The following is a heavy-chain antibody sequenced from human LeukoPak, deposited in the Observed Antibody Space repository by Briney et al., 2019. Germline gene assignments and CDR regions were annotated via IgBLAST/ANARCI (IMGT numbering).Heavy chain of an antibody. CDR1: GFTFSGST. D-gene: IGHD6-19*01. CDR2: IRSKVSSYAT. Sequence: GGSLKLSCAASGFTFSGSTMHWVRQASGKGLEWIGRIRSKVSSYATAYAASVKGRFTISRDDAKNTAYLQMDSLKTEDTAVYYCTSPQADSGATYFRHWGQGTLVTVSS. CDR3: TSPQADSGATYFRH. J-gene: IGHJ1*01. V-gene: IGHV3-73*01.